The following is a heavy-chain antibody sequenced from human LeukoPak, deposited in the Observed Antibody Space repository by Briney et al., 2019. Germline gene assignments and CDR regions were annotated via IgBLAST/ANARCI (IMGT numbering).Heavy chain of an antibody. V-gene: IGHV4-4*02. CDR2: IYHSGTT. CDR1: GGSISSRNW. Sequence: PSGALSLTCAVSGGSISSRNWWTWVRQPRGKGLEWIGEIYHSGTTNYNPSLKSRVTISVDKSKNQFSLKLSSVTAADTAVYYCARLEVVTTANWFDPWGQGTLVTVSS. D-gene: IGHD2-21*02. CDR3: ARLEVVTTANWFDP. J-gene: IGHJ5*02.